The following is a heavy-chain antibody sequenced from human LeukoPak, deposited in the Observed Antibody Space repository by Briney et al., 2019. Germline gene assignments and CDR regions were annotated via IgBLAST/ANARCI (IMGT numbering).Heavy chain of an antibody. CDR3: ARDRGPYGFFGY. D-gene: IGHD3-10*01. V-gene: IGHV3-21*01. J-gene: IGHJ4*02. CDR1: GFTFSSYS. Sequence: GGSLRLSCAASGFTFSSYSMNWVRQAPGKGLEWVSSISSSSSYIYYADSVKGRFTISRDNAKNSLYLQMNSLRAEDTAVYYCARDRGPYGFFGYWGQGTLVTVSS. CDR2: ISSSSSYI.